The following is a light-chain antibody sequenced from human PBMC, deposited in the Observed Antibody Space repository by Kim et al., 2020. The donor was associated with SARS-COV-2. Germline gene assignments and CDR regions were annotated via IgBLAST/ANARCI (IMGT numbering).Light chain of an antibody. CDR2: DAS. CDR3: QQRSNWPRT. Sequence: SVSPGERATLSCRASQSVSSYLAWYQQKPGQAHRLLIYDASNSATGIPARFSGSGSGTDFTLTISSLEPEDFAVYYCQQRSNWPRTFGQGTKLEI. V-gene: IGKV3-11*01. J-gene: IGKJ2*01. CDR1: QSVSSY.